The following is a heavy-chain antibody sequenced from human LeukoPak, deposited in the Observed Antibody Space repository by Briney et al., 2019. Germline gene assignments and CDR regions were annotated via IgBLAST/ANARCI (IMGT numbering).Heavy chain of an antibody. Sequence: PGGSLRRSGAASGFTFSSYGMNWVPQAPGMGREGVSFISTSSSYIYYADSVKGRFTISRDNARNSLYLQMNSLRAEDTAMYYCAKEGKTRNWNYSQAKPVYWGQGTLVTVSS. CDR1: GFTFSSYG. V-gene: IGHV3-21*01. CDR3: AKEGKTRNWNYSQAKPVY. CDR2: ISTSSSYI. D-gene: IGHD1-7*01. J-gene: IGHJ4*02.